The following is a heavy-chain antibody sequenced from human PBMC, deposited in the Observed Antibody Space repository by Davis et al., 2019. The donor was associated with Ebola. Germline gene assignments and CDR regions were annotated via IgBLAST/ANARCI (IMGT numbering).Heavy chain of an antibody. V-gene: IGHV1-69*13. CDR3: ARVRVPAATTGWFDP. D-gene: IGHD2-2*01. CDR1: GGTFSSYA. Sequence: SVKVSCKASGGTFSSYAISWVRQAPGQGLEWMGGIIPIFGTANYAQKFQGRVKITADESTSTAYMELSSLRSEDTAVYYCARVRVPAATTGWFDPWGQGTLVTVSS. J-gene: IGHJ5*02. CDR2: IIPIFGTA.